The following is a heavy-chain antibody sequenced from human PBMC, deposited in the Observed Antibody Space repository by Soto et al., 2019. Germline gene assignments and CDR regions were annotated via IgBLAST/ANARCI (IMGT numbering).Heavy chain of an antibody. Sequence: GASVKVSCKASGGTFSSYAISWVRQAPGQGLEWMGGIIPIFGTANYAQKFQGRVTITADESTSTAYMELSSLRSEDTAVYYCARALSWGGYSNYRRFGPWGQGTLVTVSS. CDR3: ARALSWGGYSNYRRFGP. CDR1: GGTFSSYA. J-gene: IGHJ5*02. V-gene: IGHV1-69*13. D-gene: IGHD4-4*01. CDR2: IIPIFGTA.